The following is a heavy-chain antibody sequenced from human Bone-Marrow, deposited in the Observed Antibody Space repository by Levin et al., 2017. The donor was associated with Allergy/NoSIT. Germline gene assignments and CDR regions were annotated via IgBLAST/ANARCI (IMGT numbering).Heavy chain of an antibody. J-gene: IGHJ4*02. Sequence: GGSLRLSCAASGFTFSSYAMHWVRQAPGKGLEWVAVISYDGSNKYYADSVKGRFTISRDNSKNTLYLQMNSLRAEDTAVYYCARDIMHRGYFDYWGQGTLVTVSS. CDR3: ARDIMHRGYFDY. CDR1: GFTFSSYA. CDR2: ISYDGSNK. V-gene: IGHV3-30*04. D-gene: IGHD1-14*01.